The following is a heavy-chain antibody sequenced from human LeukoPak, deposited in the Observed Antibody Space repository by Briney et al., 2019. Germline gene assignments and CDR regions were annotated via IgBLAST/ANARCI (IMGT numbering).Heavy chain of an antibody. CDR3: ARGEYYYDSSGYYWVY. CDR2: INHSGST. D-gene: IGHD3-22*01. V-gene: IGHV4-34*01. Sequence: SETLSLTCAVYGGSFSGYYWSWIRQPPGKGLEWIGEINHSGSTNYNPSLKSRVTISVDTSKNQFSLKLSSVTAADTAVYYCARGEYYYDSSGYYWVYWGQGTLVTVSS. CDR1: GGSFSGYY. J-gene: IGHJ4*02.